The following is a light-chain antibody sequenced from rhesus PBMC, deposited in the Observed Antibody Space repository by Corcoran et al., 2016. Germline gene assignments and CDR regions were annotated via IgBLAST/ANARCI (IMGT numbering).Light chain of an antibody. Sequence: DIQMTQSPSSLSASVEDRVTITCRASQGINHYLSWYQQKPGKAPKPLSYYASSLETGVPSRFSGSGAGTDYTLTSSSLQPEDIATYYCQQYNNSPYSFGQGTKGEIK. CDR1: QGINHY. J-gene: IGKJ2*01. CDR2: YAS. CDR3: QQYNNSPYS. V-gene: IGKV1-66*01.